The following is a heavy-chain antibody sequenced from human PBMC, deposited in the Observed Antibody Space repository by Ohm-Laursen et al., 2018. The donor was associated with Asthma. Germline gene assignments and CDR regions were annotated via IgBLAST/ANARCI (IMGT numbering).Heavy chain of an antibody. V-gene: IGHV3-30*18. CDR1: GFTFSSYG. Sequence: SLRLSCSASGFTFSSYGMHWVRQAPGKGLEWVAVISYDGSNKYYADSVKGRFTISRDNSKNTLYLQMNSLRAEDTAVYYCAKDQEAVAGDDAFDIWGQGTMVTVSS. CDR2: ISYDGSNK. D-gene: IGHD6-19*01. J-gene: IGHJ3*02. CDR3: AKDQEAVAGDDAFDI.